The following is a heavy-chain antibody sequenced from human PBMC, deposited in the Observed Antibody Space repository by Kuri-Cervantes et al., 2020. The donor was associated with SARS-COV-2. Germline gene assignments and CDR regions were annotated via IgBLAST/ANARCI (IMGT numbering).Heavy chain of an antibody. Sequence: SETLSLTCAVYGGSFNNYYWNWIRQPPGKGLEWIGEINHTGSTNYNPSLKSRVTISVDTSKNQFSLKLNSVTAADTALYYCVLGPHSSSWSWYFDLWGRGTLVTVSS. CDR2: INHTGST. V-gene: IGHV4-34*01. CDR1: GGSFNNYY. J-gene: IGHJ2*01. D-gene: IGHD6-13*01. CDR3: VLGPHSSSWSWYFDL.